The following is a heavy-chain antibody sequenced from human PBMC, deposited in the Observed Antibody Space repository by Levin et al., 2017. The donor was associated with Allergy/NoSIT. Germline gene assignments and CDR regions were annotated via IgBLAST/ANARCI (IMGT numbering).Heavy chain of an antibody. CDR3: TREGRHYCANSGCSPYTWFGS. J-gene: IGHJ5*01. CDR1: GGSVGTDY. CDR2: VHYSGTT. Sequence: KASETLSLTCTVSGGSVGTDYWNWIRQPPGKGLEWIGYVHYSGTTNYNPSLKSRITISVDTSKNQISLKLSSVSAADTAVYYCTREGRHYCANSGCSPYTWFGSWGQGTLVTVS. D-gene: IGHD2-21*01. V-gene: IGHV4-59*02.